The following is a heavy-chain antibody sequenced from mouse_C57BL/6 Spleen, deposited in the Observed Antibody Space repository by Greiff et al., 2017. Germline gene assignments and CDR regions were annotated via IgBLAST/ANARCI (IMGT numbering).Heavy chain of an antibody. J-gene: IGHJ3*01. CDR1: GYTFTDYY. Sequence: VQLQQSGPELVKPGASVKISCKASGYTFTDYYMNWVKQSHGKSLEWIGDINPNNGGTSYNQKFKGKATLTVDKSSSTAYMELRSLTSEDSAVYYCAGSNGAWFAYWGQGTLVTVSA. CDR2: INPNNGGT. D-gene: IGHD1-1*01. V-gene: IGHV1-26*01. CDR3: AGSNGAWFAY.